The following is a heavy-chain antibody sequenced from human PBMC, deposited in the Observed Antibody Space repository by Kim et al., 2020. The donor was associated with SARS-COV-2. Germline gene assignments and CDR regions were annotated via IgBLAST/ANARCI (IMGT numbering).Heavy chain of an antibody. CDR1: GFTFSGSA. CDR3: TRRPYSSVSGAFDI. Sequence: GGSLRLSCAASGFTFSGSAMHWVRQAPGKGLEWVGSIRSKTKSYATAHAASVKGRITISKDDSKNTAYLQMNSPKTEDTAVYYCTRRPYSSVSGAFDICGQRTIVTLSS. J-gene: IGHJ3*02. CDR2: IRSKTKSYAT. V-gene: IGHV3-73*01. D-gene: IGHD6-19*01.